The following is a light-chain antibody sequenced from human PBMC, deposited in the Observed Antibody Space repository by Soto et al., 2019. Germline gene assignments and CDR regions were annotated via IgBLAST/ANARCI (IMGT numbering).Light chain of an antibody. CDR1: QSISNSY. V-gene: IGKV3-20*01. Sequence: ILTQSPATLSLSPGERATLSCRASQSISNSYLFWYQQKPGQAPRLLIYGTSSRATGVPDRFSGSGSGTDFTLTISRLEPEDVAVYYCQHYCSSPLFTFGPGTKVDFK. J-gene: IGKJ3*01. CDR3: QHYCSSPLFT. CDR2: GTS.